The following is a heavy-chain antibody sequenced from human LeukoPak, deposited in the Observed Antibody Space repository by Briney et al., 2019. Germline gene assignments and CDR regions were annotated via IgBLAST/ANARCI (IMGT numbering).Heavy chain of an antibody. D-gene: IGHD6-19*01. CDR1: GFTFSRYA. CDR2: ISDDGTFT. CDR3: ARDWQWPGAFDI. Sequence: PGRSPRLSCAASGFTFSRYAMHWVRQAPGQGLEWVAVISDDGTFTLYGDSVRGRFAISRDSSKNTLYLQMNSLRPEDTAVYYCARDWQWPGAFDIWGQGTMVTVSS. J-gene: IGHJ3*02. V-gene: IGHV3-30*09.